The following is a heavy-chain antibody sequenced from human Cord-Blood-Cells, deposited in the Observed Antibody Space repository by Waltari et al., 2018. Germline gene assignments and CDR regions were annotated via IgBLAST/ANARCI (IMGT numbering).Heavy chain of an antibody. V-gene: IGHV4-34*01. J-gene: IGHJ4*02. CDR3: ARVDFWSGYFFDY. CDR2: INHSGST. D-gene: IGHD3-3*01. Sequence: QVQLQQWGAGLLTPSETLSLTCAVYGGSFSGYYWSWIRQPPGKGLEWIGEINHSGSTNYNPSLKSRVTISVDTSKNQFSLKLSSVTAADTAVYYCARVDFWSGYFFDYWGQGTLVTVSS. CDR1: GGSFSGYY.